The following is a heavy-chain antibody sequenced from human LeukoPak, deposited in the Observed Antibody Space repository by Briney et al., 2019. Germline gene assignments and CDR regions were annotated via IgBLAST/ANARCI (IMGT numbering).Heavy chain of an antibody. Sequence: ASVKVSCKASGYTFTSYAMHWVRQAPGQRLEWMGWINAGNGNTKYSQKFQGRVTITRDTSASTAYMELSSLRSEDTAVYYCARVQKGIAAAGTGGGWFEPWGQGTLVTVS. CDR3: ARVQKGIAAAGTGGGWFEP. J-gene: IGHJ5*02. D-gene: IGHD6-13*01. V-gene: IGHV1-3*01. CDR2: INAGNGNT. CDR1: GYTFTSYA.